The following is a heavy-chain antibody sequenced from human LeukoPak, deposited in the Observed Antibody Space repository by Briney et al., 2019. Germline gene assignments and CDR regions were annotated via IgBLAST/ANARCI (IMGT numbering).Heavy chain of an antibody. CDR2: IYYSGST. J-gene: IGHJ6*02. D-gene: IGHD3-3*01. CDR1: GGSISSYY. V-gene: IGHV4-59*01. Sequence: SETLSLTCTVSGGSISSYYWSWLRQPPGKGLEWIGYIYYSGSTNYNPSLKSRVTISVDTSKNQFSLKLSSVTAADTAVYYCARAVGPYYDFWSGYYPSYGMDVWGQGTTVTVSS. CDR3: ARAVGPYYDFWSGYYPSYGMDV.